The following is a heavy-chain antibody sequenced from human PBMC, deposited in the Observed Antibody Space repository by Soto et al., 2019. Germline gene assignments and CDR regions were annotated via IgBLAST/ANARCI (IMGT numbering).Heavy chain of an antibody. V-gene: IGHV3-9*01. J-gene: IGHJ4*02. CDR2: ISWNSGSI. Sequence: GGSLRLSCAASGFTFDDYAMHWVRQAPGKGLEWVSGISWNSGSIGYADSVKGRFTISRDNAKNSLYLQMNSLRAEDTALYYCAKELRYGSGSFLFPKYYFDYWGQGTLVTVSS. CDR1: GFTFDDYA. D-gene: IGHD3-10*01. CDR3: AKELRYGSGSFLFPKYYFDY.